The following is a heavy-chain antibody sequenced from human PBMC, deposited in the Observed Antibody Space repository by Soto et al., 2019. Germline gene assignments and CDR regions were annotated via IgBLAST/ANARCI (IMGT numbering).Heavy chain of an antibody. CDR1: GGSFSGYY. CDR2: INHSGTA. J-gene: IGHJ6*04. CDR3: ARVTRGDYLLTFSLRGMHV. V-gene: IGHV4-34*01. D-gene: IGHD4-17*01. Sequence: PSKTLSLTCSVYGGSFSGYYWRWIRQPPGKGLEWIGEINHSGTANYNPSLKSRVTISVDTSKNQFSLKLNSVTAADTAVFYCARVTRGDYLLTFSLRGMHVWGKGTRVTVSS.